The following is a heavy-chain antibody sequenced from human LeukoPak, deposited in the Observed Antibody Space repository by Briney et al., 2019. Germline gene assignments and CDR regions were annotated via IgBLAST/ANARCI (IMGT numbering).Heavy chain of an antibody. Sequence: ASVRVSCKASGYTFTGYYMHWVRQAPGQGLEWMGWINPKSGGTNYAQKFQGRVTMTRDTSISTAYMDMSSLRSDDTAVYYCARNLWFGESSDAFDMWGQGTMVTVSS. V-gene: IGHV1-2*02. D-gene: IGHD3-10*01. CDR1: GYTFTGYY. J-gene: IGHJ3*02. CDR3: ARNLWFGESSDAFDM. CDR2: INPKSGGT.